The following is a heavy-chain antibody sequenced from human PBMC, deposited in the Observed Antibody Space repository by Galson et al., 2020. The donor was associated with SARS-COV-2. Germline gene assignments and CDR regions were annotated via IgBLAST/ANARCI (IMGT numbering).Heavy chain of an antibody. J-gene: IGHJ6*02. CDR3: ARFQRFQMVLRVYYYYGMDV. CDR1: GYTFTSYA. V-gene: IGHV1-3*01. CDR2: INAGNGNT. Sequence: ASVKVSCKASGYTFTSYAMHWVRQAPGQRLEWMGWINAGNGNTKYSQKFQGRVTITRDTSASTAYMELSSLRSEDTAVYYCARFQRFQMVLRVYYYYGMDVWGQGTTVTVAS. D-gene: IGHD2-8*01.